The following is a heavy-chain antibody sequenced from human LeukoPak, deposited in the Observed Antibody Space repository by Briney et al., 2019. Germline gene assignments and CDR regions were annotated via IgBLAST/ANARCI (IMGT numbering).Heavy chain of an antibody. CDR3: AREGGLSSGWQLDG. V-gene: IGHV3-53*01. J-gene: IGHJ4*02. D-gene: IGHD6-19*01. CDR2: IYSGGST. Sequence: GGSLRLSCAASGFTVSSNYMSWVRQAPGKGLEWVAVIYSGGSTYYADSVRGRFTISRDNSKNTLYLQMNSLRAEDTVVYYCAREGGLSSGWQLDGWGQRTLVTVSS. CDR1: GFTVSSNY.